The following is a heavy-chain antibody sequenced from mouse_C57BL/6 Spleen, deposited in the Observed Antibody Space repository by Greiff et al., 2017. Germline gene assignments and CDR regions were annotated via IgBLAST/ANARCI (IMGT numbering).Heavy chain of an antibody. CDR1: GYTFTSYW. CDR3: ARWGITTVVDY. D-gene: IGHD1-1*01. V-gene: IGHV1-55*01. J-gene: IGHJ2*01. CDR2: IYPGSGST. Sequence: QVQLQQPGAELVKPGASVKMSCKASGYTFTSYWITWVKQRPGQGLEWIGDIYPGSGSTNYNEKFKSKATLTVDTSSSTAYRQLSSLTSEDSAVYYCARWGITTVVDYWGQGTTLTVSS.